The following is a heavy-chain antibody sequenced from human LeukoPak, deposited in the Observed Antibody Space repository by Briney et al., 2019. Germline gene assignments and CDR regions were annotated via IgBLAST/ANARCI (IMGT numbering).Heavy chain of an antibody. CDR1: RFTFRSYT. CDR3: AREFFYGSGSYSY. J-gene: IGHJ4*02. D-gene: IGHD3-10*01. Sequence: TGGSLRLSCTESRFTFRSYTMNWVRQAPGKGLEWVSSIDRSSSHIYYADPVKGRFAISRDNAKNSLYLQMNSLRAEDTAVYYCAREFFYGSGSYSYWGQGTLVTVSS. V-gene: IGHV3-21*01. CDR2: IDRSSSHI.